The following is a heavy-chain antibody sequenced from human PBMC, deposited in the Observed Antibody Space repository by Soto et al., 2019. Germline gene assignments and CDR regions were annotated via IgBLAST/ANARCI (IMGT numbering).Heavy chain of an antibody. Sequence: QVQLVQSGAEVKKPGSSVKVSCKASGGTFSSYAISWVRQAPGQGLEWMGGIIPIFGTANYAQKFQGRVTITADESTSTDYMELSSLSSEDTAVYYCARDRIAVAGPSYYYYGMDVWGQGTTVTVSS. CDR1: GGTFSSYA. V-gene: IGHV1-69*12. CDR3: ARDRIAVAGPSYYYYGMDV. CDR2: IIPIFGTA. J-gene: IGHJ6*02. D-gene: IGHD6-19*01.